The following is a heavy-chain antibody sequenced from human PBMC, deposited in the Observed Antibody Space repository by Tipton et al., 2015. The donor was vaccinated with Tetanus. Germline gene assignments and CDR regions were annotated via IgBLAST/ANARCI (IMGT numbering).Heavy chain of an antibody. J-gene: IGHJ5*02. CDR2: IHPGDSNI. CDR1: GYSFSSYY. D-gene: IGHD1/OR15-1a*01. CDR3: ARRRTNTNLFFWFDL. Sequence: VQLVQSGAEVKKPGESLKISCKGSGYSFSSYYIAWVRLMPGKGLEWMGIIHPGDSNIKYNPSFQGRVTVSADTSINTAHLQWSSLKASDTAIYYCARRRTNTNLFFWFDLWGQGTLVTVS. V-gene: IGHV5-51*01.